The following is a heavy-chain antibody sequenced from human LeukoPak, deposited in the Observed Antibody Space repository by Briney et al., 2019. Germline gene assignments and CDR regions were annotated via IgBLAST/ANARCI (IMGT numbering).Heavy chain of an antibody. J-gene: IGHJ4*02. V-gene: IGHV4-34*01. CDR3: ARASGSSSSLGY. Sequence: SETLSLTCAVYGGSFSGYYWSWIRQPPGKGLEWIREINHSGSTNYNPSLKSRVTISVDTSKNQFSLKLSSVTAADTAVYYCARASGSSSSLGYWGQGTLVTVSS. CDR1: GGSFSGYY. CDR2: INHSGST. D-gene: IGHD6-13*01.